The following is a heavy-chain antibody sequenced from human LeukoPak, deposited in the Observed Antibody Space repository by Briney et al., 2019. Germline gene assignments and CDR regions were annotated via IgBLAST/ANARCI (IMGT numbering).Heavy chain of an antibody. V-gene: IGHV4-34*01. CDR3: SRGTDAYKCGNS. D-gene: IGHD5-24*01. CDR2: INHSGST. J-gene: IGHJ4*02. CDR1: GGSFSGYY. Sequence: SETLSLNCAVYGGSFSGYYWSWIRQPPGKGLEWIGEINHSGSTNHNPSLKSRVTISADTPNNHFSLEVNSVTAADTAVYYCSRGTDAYKCGNSWGQGTLVTVSS.